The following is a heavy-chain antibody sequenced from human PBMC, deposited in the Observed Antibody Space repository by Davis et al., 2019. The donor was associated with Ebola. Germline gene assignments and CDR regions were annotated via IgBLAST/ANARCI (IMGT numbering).Heavy chain of an antibody. D-gene: IGHD1-26*01. CDR1: GFTFSSYW. V-gene: IGHV3-74*03. CDR3: AKDPSSVAATDFDY. CDR2: ISGEGSTT. J-gene: IGHJ4*02. Sequence: PGGSLRLSCEASGFTFSSYWMHWVRHAPGKGLVWVSRISGEGSTTKYADSVRGRFTISRDNSKNTLYLQMNSLRAEDTAIYYCAKDPSSVAATDFDYWGRGTLVTVSS.